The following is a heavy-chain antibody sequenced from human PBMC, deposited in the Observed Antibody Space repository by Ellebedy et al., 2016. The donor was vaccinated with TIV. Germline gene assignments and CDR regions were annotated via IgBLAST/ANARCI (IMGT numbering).Heavy chain of an antibody. D-gene: IGHD5-24*01. J-gene: IGHJ6*02. V-gene: IGHV3-11*01. CDR1: GFTFSDYY. CDR2: ISSNGSTI. Sequence: GESLKISCAASGFTFSDYYMNWIRQAPGKGLEWVSYISSNGSTIYYADSVKGRFTISRDNAKNSLSLQMNSLRAGDTAVYYCARDSLERVIKEMHYYYYGMDVWGQGPTVTVSS. CDR3: ARDSLERVIKEMHYYYYGMDV.